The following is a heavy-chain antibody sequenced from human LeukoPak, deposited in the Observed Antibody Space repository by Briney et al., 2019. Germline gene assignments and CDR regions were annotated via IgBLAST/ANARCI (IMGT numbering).Heavy chain of an antibody. CDR1: GFTFSGYA. J-gene: IGHJ4*02. CDR3: AKGVYGDYLSFFDY. Sequence: GGSLRLSCAASGFTFSGYAMTWVRQAPGKGLEWVSTIIVSGGDTYYADSVKGRFTISRDNSKNTLYLQMNSLRAEDTAVYYCAKGVYGDYLSFFDYWGQGTLVTVSS. V-gene: IGHV3-23*01. CDR2: IIVSGGDT. D-gene: IGHD4-17*01.